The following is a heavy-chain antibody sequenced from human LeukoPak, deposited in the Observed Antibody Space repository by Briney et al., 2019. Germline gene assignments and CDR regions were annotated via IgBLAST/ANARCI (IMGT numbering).Heavy chain of an antibody. J-gene: IGHJ4*02. D-gene: IGHD2-15*01. CDR3: AKAEVAATNPYFDY. Sequence: GGSLRLSCSASGFTFSNYYMHWVRQAPGKGLEYVSMISSNGDTTYYADSVKGRFTISRDNSKNTLYLQMNSLRAEDTAVYYCAKAEVAATNPYFDYWGQGTLVTVSS. V-gene: IGHV3-64*04. CDR1: GFTFSNYY. CDR2: ISSNGDTT.